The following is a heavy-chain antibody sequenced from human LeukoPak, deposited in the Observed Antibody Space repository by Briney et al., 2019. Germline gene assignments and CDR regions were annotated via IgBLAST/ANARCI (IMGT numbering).Heavy chain of an antibody. V-gene: IGHV3-33*06. CDR2: IWYDGSKK. CDR3: AKPISVVTQTYYMDV. CDR1: GFTFSSYG. J-gene: IGHJ6*03. Sequence: GGSLRLSCAASGFTFSSYGMHRVRQAPGKGLQGVAVIWYDGSKKYYADSVKGRFTISRDNPKNTLYLQMNSLRAEDTAVYYCAKPISVVTQTYYMDVWGKGTTVTVSS. D-gene: IGHD4-23*01.